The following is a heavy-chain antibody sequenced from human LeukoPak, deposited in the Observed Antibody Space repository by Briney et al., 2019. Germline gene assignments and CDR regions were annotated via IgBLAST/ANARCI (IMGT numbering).Heavy chain of an antibody. CDR2: INHSGST. D-gene: IGHD2-2*01. J-gene: IGHJ4*02. CDR3: ARGPRGRGSTS. V-gene: IGHV4-34*01. Sequence: LETLSLTCAVYGGSFSGYYCSWIRQPPGKRLEWIGEINHSGSTNYNPSLKSRVTISVDTSKNQFSLKLSSVTAADTAVYYCARGPRGRGSTSWGQGTLVTVSS. CDR1: GGSFSGYY.